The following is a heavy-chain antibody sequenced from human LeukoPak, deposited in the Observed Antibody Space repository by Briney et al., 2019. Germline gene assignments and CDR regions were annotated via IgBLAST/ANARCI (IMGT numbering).Heavy chain of an antibody. CDR1: RGSISSYY. CDR3: AREFIGSPGDYFDY. D-gene: IGHD3-16*02. CDR2: IYNSGST. Sequence: PSETLSLTRTVSRGSISSYYWSWIRQPAGKGLEWIGRIYNSGSTNYNPSLKSRVTMSVDTSKKQFSLKLSSVTAADTAVYYCAREFIGSPGDYFDYWGQGTLVTVSS. V-gene: IGHV4-4*07. J-gene: IGHJ4*02.